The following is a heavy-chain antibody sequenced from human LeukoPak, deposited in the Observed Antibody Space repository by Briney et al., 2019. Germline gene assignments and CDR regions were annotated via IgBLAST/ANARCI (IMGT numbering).Heavy chain of an antibody. CDR2: ISDDGTNK. CDR1: GFTFSSYA. Sequence: GGSLRLSCAASGFTFSSYAMHWVRQAPGKGLEWVAVISDDGTNKHYADSVKGRFTISRDSSKNTLSLQMNSLRAEDTAVYYCARADCSGGSCYYGRPDYWGQGTLVTVSS. V-gene: IGHV3-30*04. D-gene: IGHD2-15*01. J-gene: IGHJ4*02. CDR3: ARADCSGGSCYYGRPDY.